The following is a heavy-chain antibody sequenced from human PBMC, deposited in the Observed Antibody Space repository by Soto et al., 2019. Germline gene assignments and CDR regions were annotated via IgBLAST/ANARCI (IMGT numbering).Heavy chain of an antibody. V-gene: IGHV3-72*01. D-gene: IGHD3-10*01. J-gene: IGHJ4*02. CDR2: SKNKADSYTT. CDR3: TVRGSRNDFGAA. Sequence: EVQLVESGGGLVQPGGSLRLSCAASGFTFSDHYMDWVRQAPGKGLEWVGRSKNKADSYTTEYAASVKGRFTISRDGSKNSLFLQMNSLKTEDTAVYDCTVRGSRNDFGAAWGQGILVTVSS. CDR1: GFTFSDHY.